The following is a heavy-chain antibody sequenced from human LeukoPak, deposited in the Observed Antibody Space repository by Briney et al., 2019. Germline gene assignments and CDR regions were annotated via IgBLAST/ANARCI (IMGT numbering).Heavy chain of an antibody. CDR1: GGSFSGYY. J-gene: IGHJ6*03. D-gene: IGHD1-7*01. V-gene: IGHV4-34*01. CDR3: ARTGELELRYYYYMDV. Sequence: SETLSLTCAVYGGSFSGYYWSWIRQPPGKGLEWIGEINHSGSTNYNPSLKSRATISVDTSKNQFSLKLSSVTAADTAVYYCARTGELELRYYYYMDVWGKGTTVTVSS. CDR2: INHSGST.